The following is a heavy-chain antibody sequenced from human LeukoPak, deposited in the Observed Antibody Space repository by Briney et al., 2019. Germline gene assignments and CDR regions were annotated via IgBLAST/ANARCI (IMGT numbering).Heavy chain of an antibody. Sequence: SETLSLTCAVYGGSFSGYYWSWIRQPPGKGPEWIGEINHSGSTNYNPSLKSRVTISVDTSKNQFSLKLSSVTAADTAVYYCARGRNYYGSGSYYRYYYYYMDVWGKGTTVTVSS. CDR2: INHSGST. CDR1: GGSFSGYY. D-gene: IGHD3-10*01. V-gene: IGHV4-34*01. CDR3: ARGRNYYGSGSYYRYYYYYMDV. J-gene: IGHJ6*03.